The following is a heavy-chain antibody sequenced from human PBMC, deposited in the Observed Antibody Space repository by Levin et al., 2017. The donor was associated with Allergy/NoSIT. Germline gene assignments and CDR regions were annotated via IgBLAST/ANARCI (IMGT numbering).Heavy chain of an antibody. CDR2: IIPIFGTA. D-gene: IGHD6-19*01. CDR1: GGTFSSYA. J-gene: IGHJ4*02. Sequence: SVKVSCKASGGTFSSYAISWVRQAPGQGLEWMGGIIPIFGTANYAQKFQGRVTITADESTSTAYMELSSLRSEDTAVYYCARGYSSGPGSYFDYWGQGTLVTVSS. V-gene: IGHV1-69*13. CDR3: ARGYSSGPGSYFDY.